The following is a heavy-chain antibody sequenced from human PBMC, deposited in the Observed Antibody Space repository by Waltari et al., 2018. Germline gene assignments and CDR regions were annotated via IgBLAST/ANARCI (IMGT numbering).Heavy chain of an antibody. CDR2: RWYDGSNK. Sequence: QVQLVESGGGVVQPGRSLRLSCAASGFTFSSYGMPWVRQAPGKGLEWVAVRWYDGSNKYYADSVKGRFTISRDNSKNTLYLQMNSLRAEDTAVYYCASESLGYFDYWGQGTLVTVSS. CDR3: ASESLGYFDY. V-gene: IGHV3-33*01. J-gene: IGHJ4*02. CDR1: GFTFSSYG.